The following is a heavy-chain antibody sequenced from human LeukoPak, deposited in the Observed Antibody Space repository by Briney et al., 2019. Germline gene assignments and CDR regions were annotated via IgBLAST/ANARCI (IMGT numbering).Heavy chain of an antibody. Sequence: SETLSLTCAVSVGSISSGNWWRWVGQSPGKGLEWIGEVYHNGTPNYNPSLKSRVTISADTFKNHFSLKLTSVTAADTAVYYSATAPILRGEAGEQYKYGMDVWGQGTTVIVSS. D-gene: IGHD2-2*02. V-gene: IGHV4/OR15-8*01. CDR1: VGSISSGNW. J-gene: IGHJ6*02. CDR3: ATAPILRGEAGEQYKYGMDV. CDR2: VYHNGTP.